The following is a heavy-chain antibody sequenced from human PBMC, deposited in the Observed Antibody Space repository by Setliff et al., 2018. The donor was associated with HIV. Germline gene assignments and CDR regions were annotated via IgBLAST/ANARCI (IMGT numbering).Heavy chain of an antibody. D-gene: IGHD3-10*01. V-gene: IGHV3-7*01. CDR1: GFIFRNYW. CDR2: INQDESEK. J-gene: IGHJ5*02. CDR3: AGRHRSGSYFDP. Sequence: PGGSLRLSCAVSGFIFRNYWMTWVRQAPGRGLEWVASINQDESEKYYVDSVKGRFTISRDNAQNSLYLQMNSLGAEDTAVYNCAGRHRSGSYFDPWGQGTLVTVSS.